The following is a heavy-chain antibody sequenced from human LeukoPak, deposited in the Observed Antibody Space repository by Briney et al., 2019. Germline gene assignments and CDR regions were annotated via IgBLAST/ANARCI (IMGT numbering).Heavy chain of an antibody. CDR1: GGSFSGYY. Sequence: SETLSLTCAVYGGSFSGYYWSWIRQPPGKGLEWIGEINHSGSTNYNPSLKSRVTITTDTTTNKLSLKLLSGTAADTTAYYYAGRMIVVVPVDFDYWGQGTLVTVSS. V-gene: IGHV4-34*01. CDR3: AGRMIVVVPVDFDY. J-gene: IGHJ4*02. D-gene: IGHD2-2*01. CDR2: INHSGST.